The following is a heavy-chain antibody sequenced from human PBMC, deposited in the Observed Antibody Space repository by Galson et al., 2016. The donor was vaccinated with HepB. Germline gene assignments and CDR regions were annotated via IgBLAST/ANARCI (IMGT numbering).Heavy chain of an antibody. J-gene: IGHJ4*02. CDR3: AKGWSGPDS. V-gene: IGHV3-23*01. CDR1: GFTFSTSA. D-gene: IGHD3-3*01. Sequence: SLRLSCAASGFTFSTSAMSWARQAPGQGLEWVSAISSTSHSTYYADSVKGRFTISRDNAKNTLFLQMDSLKIDDTAVYYCAKGWSGPDSWGQGTLVTVSS. CDR2: ISSTSHST.